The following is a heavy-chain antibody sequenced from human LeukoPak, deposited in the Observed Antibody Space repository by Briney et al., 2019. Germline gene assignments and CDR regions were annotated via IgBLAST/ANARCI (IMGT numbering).Heavy chain of an antibody. CDR1: GFTVSSYS. CDR2: ISGSSRAI. Sequence: GGSLRLSCAASGFTVSSYSMNWVRQAPGKGLEWISYISGSSRAIYYADSVKGRFTISRDNAKNSLYPQMNNLRAEDTAVYYCAREPQEGFDYWGQGTLVTISS. J-gene: IGHJ4*02. V-gene: IGHV3-48*01. CDR3: AREPQEGFDY.